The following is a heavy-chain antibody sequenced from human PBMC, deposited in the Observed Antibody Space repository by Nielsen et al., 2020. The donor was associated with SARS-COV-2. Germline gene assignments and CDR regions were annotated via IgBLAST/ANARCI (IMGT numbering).Heavy chain of an antibody. CDR3: ARDARGYYGFDFVFDR. V-gene: IGHV3-30-3*01. D-gene: IGHD5-12*01. CDR2: ILDDGSNA. J-gene: IGHJ4*02. CDR1: GFTFSKYG. Sequence: GESLKISCAASGFTFSKYGMHWVRQAPGKGLEWVAAILDDGSNAYSGDSVKGRFTVSRDNSKNTLYLQMTDLRTEDTAVYFCARDARGYYGFDFVFDRWGQGILVTVSS.